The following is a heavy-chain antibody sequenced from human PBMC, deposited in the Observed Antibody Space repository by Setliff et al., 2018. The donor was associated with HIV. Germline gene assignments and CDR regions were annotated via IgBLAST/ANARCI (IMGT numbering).Heavy chain of an antibody. CDR2: IKQDGSEK. Sequence: PGESLKISCAASGFTFSSYWMSWVRQAPGKGLEWVANIKQDGSEKCYVDSVKGRFTISRDNAKNSLYLQMNSLRAEDTAVYYCARGVRYFDWLEPRSHAFDIWGQGTMVTVSS. D-gene: IGHD3-9*01. V-gene: IGHV3-7*01. CDR3: ARGVRYFDWLEPRSHAFDI. J-gene: IGHJ3*02. CDR1: GFTFSSYW.